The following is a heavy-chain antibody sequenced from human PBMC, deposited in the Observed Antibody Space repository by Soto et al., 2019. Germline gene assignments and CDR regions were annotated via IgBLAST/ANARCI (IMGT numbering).Heavy chain of an antibody. CDR2: IYSGGYT. D-gene: IGHD3-3*01. Sequence: GGSLRLSCAASGFTVSSNYMSWVRQAPGKGLEWVSVIYSGGYTFYADSVKGRFTISRDNSKNALYLQMNSLRAEDTAIYYCARALDFWSGSYPYYMDVWGKGTTVTVSS. J-gene: IGHJ6*03. CDR1: GFTVSSNY. CDR3: ARALDFWSGSYPYYMDV. V-gene: IGHV3-66*01.